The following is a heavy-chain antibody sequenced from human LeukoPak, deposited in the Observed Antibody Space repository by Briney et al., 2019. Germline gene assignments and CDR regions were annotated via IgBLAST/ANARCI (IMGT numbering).Heavy chain of an antibody. Sequence: GGSLRLSCAASGFTVSSNYMSWVRQAPGKGLEWVSVNYSGGSTYYADSVKGRFTISRDNAKNTLYLQMNSLRAEDTAVYYCAREQHSPDYGGNYGRYFDYWGQGTLVTVSS. D-gene: IGHD4-23*01. V-gene: IGHV3-53*01. CDR3: AREQHSPDYGGNYGRYFDY. J-gene: IGHJ4*02. CDR2: NYSGGST. CDR1: GFTVSSNY.